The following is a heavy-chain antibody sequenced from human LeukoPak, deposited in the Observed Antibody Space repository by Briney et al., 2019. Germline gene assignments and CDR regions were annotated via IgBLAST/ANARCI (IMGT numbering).Heavy chain of an antibody. V-gene: IGHV3-7*01. J-gene: IGHJ6*03. CDR3: ASFPVVVPAANGGGIGYYYYYYMDV. D-gene: IGHD2-2*01. CDR1: GFTFSSYW. Sequence: GGSLRLSCAASGFTFSSYWMSWVRQAPGKGLEWVANIKQDGSEKYYVDSVKGRFTISRDNAKNSLYLQMNSLRAEDTAVYYCASFPVVVPAANGGGIGYYYYYYMDVWGKGTTVTVSS. CDR2: IKQDGSEK.